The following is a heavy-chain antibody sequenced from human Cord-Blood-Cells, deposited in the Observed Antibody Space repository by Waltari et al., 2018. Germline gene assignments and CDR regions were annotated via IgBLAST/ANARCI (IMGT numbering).Heavy chain of an antibody. D-gene: IGHD6-6*01. V-gene: IGHV4-59*01. Sequence: QVQLQEWGPGLVKPWETLSLTCTVTGGPLSSYYWSWFRQPPGKGLEWIGYIYYSGSTNYNPSLKSRVTISVDTSKNQFSLKLSSVTAADTAVYYCAITPYSSSSFDYWGQGTLVTVSS. CDR3: AITPYSSSSFDY. CDR2: IYYSGST. CDR1: GGPLSSYY. J-gene: IGHJ4*02.